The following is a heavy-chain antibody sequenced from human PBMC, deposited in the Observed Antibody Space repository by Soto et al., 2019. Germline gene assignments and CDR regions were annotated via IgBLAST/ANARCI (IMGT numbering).Heavy chain of an antibody. D-gene: IGHD6-25*01. CDR2: VYYSGST. CDR1: GGSISSGDYY. V-gene: IGHV4-30-4*01. Sequence: PSETLSLTCTVSGGSISSGDYYWSWIRQPPGKGLEWIGYVYYSGSTYYNPSLKSRVTISVDTSKNQFSLKLSSVTAADTAVYYCARDRQEADYYYYGMDVWGPGTTVTVSS. J-gene: IGHJ6*02. CDR3: ARDRQEADYYYYGMDV.